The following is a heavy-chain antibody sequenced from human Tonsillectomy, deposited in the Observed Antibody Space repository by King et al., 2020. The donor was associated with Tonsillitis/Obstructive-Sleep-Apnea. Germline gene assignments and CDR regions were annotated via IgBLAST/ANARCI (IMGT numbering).Heavy chain of an antibody. CDR1: GCTFSSYA. Sequence: VQLVESGGGVVQPGRSLRLSCAASGCTFSSYAMHWVRQAPGKGLEWVAVISYDGSNKYYADSVKGRFTISRDNSKNTLYLQMNSLRAEDTAVYYCARNGGDYVWGSYRDMDVWGKGTTVTVSS. CDR3: ARNGGDYVWGSYRDMDV. V-gene: IGHV3-30*01. CDR2: ISYDGSNK. D-gene: IGHD3-16*02. J-gene: IGHJ6*03.